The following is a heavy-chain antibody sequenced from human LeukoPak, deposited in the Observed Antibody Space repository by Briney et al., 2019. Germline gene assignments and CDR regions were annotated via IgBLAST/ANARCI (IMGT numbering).Heavy chain of an antibody. CDR1: GGSFSGYY. V-gene: IGHV4-59*10. J-gene: IGHJ4*02. D-gene: IGHD2-2*01. CDR2: IYTSGST. Sequence: SETLSLTCAVYGGSFSGYYWSWIRQPAGKGLEWIVRIYTSGSTNYNPSLKSRVTMSVDTSKNQFSLNLSSVTAADTAVYFCARGHRLYQLLLFDFWGQGTLVTVSS. CDR3: ARGHRLYQLLLFDF.